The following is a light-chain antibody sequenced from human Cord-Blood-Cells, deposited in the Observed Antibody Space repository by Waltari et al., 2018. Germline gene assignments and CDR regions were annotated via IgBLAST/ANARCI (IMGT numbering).Light chain of an antibody. Sequence: QTVVTQAPSFSVSPGGTVTLTCGLSSGSVSTSYYSSWYQQTPGQAPRTLIYSTNPRSSGVPDRFSGSILGNKAALTITGAQADDESDYYCVLYMGSGIWVFGGGTKLTVL. V-gene: IGLV8-61*01. CDR3: VLYMGSGIWV. J-gene: IGLJ3*02. CDR1: SGSVSTSYY. CDR2: STN.